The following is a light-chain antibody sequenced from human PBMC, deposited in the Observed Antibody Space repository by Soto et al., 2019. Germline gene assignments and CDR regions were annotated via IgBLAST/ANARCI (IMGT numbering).Light chain of an antibody. V-gene: IGLV3-21*01. CDR1: NIGSKS. J-gene: IGLJ3*02. CDR3: QVWDISSGHVV. Sequence: SYELTQPPSVSVAPGKTASVACGGSNIGSKSVHWYQKKSGQAPVLVMYYDSDRPSGIPERFSGSNSGNTATLNISRVEAGDGVDYYCQVWDISSGHVVFGGGTKLTVL. CDR2: YDS.